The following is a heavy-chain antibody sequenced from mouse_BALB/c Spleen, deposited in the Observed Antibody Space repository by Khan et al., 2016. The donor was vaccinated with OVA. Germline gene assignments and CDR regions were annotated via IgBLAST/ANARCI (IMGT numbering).Heavy chain of an antibody. J-gene: IGHJ3*01. CDR3: ARGYDFFAY. V-gene: IGHV1-26*01. D-gene: IGHD2-14*01. Sequence: VQLQQSGPDLVKPGASVKISCKASGYSFTLYYMTWVKQSHGKSLEWIGRVNPNTGGSDYNQEFKGKAILTVDKSSNTAYMELHSLTSEDSAVCYCARGYDFFAYWGQGTLVTVSA. CDR2: VNPNTGGS. CDR1: GYSFTLYY.